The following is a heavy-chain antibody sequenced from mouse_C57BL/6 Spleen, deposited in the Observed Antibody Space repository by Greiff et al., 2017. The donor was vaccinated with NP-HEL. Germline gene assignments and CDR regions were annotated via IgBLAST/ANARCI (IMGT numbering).Heavy chain of an antibody. D-gene: IGHD1-1*01. V-gene: IGHV14-2*01. CDR2: IDPEDGET. Sequence: VQLKESGAELVKPGASVKLSCTASGFNIKDYYMHWVKQRTEQGLEWIGRIDPEDGETKYAPKFQGKATITADTSSNTAYLQLSRLTSEDTAVYYCASEDYYGSGGYYFDYWGQGTTLTVSS. CDR3: ASEDYYGSGGYYFDY. J-gene: IGHJ2*01. CDR1: GFNIKDYY.